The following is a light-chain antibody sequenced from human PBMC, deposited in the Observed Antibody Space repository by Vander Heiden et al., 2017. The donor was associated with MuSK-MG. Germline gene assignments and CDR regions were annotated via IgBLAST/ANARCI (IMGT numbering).Light chain of an antibody. CDR1: QSVSNN. V-gene: IGKV3-15*01. Sequence: EIVMTQFPATLSVSPGGRVTLSCRASQSVSNNVAWYQQKPGQAPRLLIYGASTRATGIPTRFSGSGSGTDFTVTISSLQSEDSAVYYCQHYNNRPLTFGGGTRVEV. J-gene: IGKJ4*01. CDR3: QHYNNRPLT. CDR2: GAS.